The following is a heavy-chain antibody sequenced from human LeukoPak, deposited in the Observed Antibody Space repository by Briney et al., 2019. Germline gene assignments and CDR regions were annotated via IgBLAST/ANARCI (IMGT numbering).Heavy chain of an antibody. CDR1: GFTFSSYG. J-gene: IGHJ4*02. CDR2: ISFDGSNE. CDR3: ASESGPYSSSWIDY. Sequence: PGGSLRLSCAASGFTFSSYGMHWVRQAPGKGLEWVAVISFDGSNEYYADSVKGRFTISRDNSKNTLYQQVNSLRAEDTAVYYCASESGPYSSSWIDYWGQGTLVTVSS. V-gene: IGHV3-30*03. D-gene: IGHD6-13*01.